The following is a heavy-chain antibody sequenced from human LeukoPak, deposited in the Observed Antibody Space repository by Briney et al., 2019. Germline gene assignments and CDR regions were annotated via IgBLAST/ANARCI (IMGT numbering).Heavy chain of an antibody. CDR3: AAGPPFAWLDEYGMDV. Sequence: EASVKVSCKASRFTFTSSAVQWVRQARGQRLEWIGNIVDCSGNTNYAQRFQERVTITRDISTSTAYMELSSLSSADTAVYYCAAGPPFAWLDEYGMDVWGKGTTVTVSS. V-gene: IGHV1-58*01. CDR2: IVDCSGNT. J-gene: IGHJ6*04. CDR1: RFTFTSSA. D-gene: IGHD3-9*01.